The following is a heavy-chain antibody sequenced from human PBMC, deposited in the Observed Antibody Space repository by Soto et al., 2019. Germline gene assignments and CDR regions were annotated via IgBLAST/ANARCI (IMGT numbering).Heavy chain of an antibody. V-gene: IGHV3-7*05. CDR1: GFTFSNYW. J-gene: IGHJ6*04. CDR3: VRSVTRESV. Sequence: EVQVVESGGGLVQPGGSLRLSCAASGFTFSNYWMNWVRQAPGKGLERVADIKQDGSVRSYVDSVKGRFTISRDNAKNSLYLQMDSLRAEDTAVYYCVRSVTRESVWGKGATVTVSS. CDR2: IKQDGSVR. D-gene: IGHD2-2*01.